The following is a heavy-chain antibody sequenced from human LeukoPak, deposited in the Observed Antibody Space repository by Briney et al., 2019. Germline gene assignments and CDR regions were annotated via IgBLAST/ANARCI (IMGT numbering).Heavy chain of an antibody. D-gene: IGHD5-18*01. CDR2: ISYDGSNK. J-gene: IGHJ4*02. CDR3: LCPWIQLWYLLY. V-gene: IGHV3-30*03. CDR1: GFTFSSYG. Sequence: GRSLRLSCAASGFTFSSYGMHWVRQAPGKGLEWVAVISYDGSNKYYADSVKGRFTISRDNSKNTLYLQMNSLRAEDTAVYYCLCPWIQLWYLLYWGQGTLVTVSS.